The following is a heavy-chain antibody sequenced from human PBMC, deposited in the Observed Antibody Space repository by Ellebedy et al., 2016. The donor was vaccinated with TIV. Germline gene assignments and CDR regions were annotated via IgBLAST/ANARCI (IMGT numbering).Heavy chain of an antibody. CDR1: GYTFTSYD. J-gene: IGHJ4*02. CDR3: ARTHYDILTGYGGDFDY. CDR2: MSPNSGNT. D-gene: IGHD3-9*01. Sequence: ASVKVSCKASGYTFTSYDINWVRQATGQGLEWMGWMSPNSGNTGYAQKFQGRVTITRNTSISTAYMELSSLRSEDTAVYYCARTHYDILTGYGGDFDYWGQGTLVTVSS. V-gene: IGHV1-8*03.